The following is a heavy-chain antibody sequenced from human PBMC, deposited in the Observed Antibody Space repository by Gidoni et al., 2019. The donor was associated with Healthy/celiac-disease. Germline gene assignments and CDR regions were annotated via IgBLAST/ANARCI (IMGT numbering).Heavy chain of an antibody. J-gene: IGHJ4*02. CDR3: ARGLGGYSSSWRYYFDY. D-gene: IGHD6-13*01. Sequence: KPSETLSVTCAVYGGSFSGYYWSWIRQPPGKGLEWIGEINHSGSTNYNPSLKSRVTISVDTSKNQFSLKLSSVTAADTAVYYCARGLGGYSSSWRYYFDYWGQGTLVTVSS. CDR2: INHSGST. V-gene: IGHV4-34*01. CDR1: GGSFSGYY.